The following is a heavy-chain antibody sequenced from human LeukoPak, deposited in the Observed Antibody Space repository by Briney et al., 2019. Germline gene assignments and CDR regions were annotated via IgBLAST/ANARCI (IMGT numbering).Heavy chain of an antibody. J-gene: IGHJ3*02. CDR2: INPNSGGT. V-gene: IGHV1-2*02. CDR1: GYTFTGYY. CDR3: ARETPGYYGSGSYYSVGAFDI. Sequence: ASVKVSCKASGYTFTGYYMHWVRQAPGQGLEWMGWINPNSGGTNYAQKLQGRVTMTTDTSTSTAYMELRSLRSDDTAVYYCARETPGYYGSGSYYSVGAFDIWGQGTMVTVSS. D-gene: IGHD3-10*01.